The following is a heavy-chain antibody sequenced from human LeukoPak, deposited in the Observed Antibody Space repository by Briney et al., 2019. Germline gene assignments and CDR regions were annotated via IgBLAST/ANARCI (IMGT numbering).Heavy chain of an antibody. V-gene: IGHV3-33*01. CDR3: ARDSPVVPALNAFDI. J-gene: IGHJ3*02. Sequence: GGSLRLSCAASGFTFSSYGMHWVRQAPGKGLEWVAVIWYDGSNKYYADSVKGRFTISRDNSKNTLYLQMNSLRAEDTAVYYCARDSPVVPALNAFDIWGQGTMVTVSS. D-gene: IGHD2-2*01. CDR1: GFTFSSYG. CDR2: IWYDGSNK.